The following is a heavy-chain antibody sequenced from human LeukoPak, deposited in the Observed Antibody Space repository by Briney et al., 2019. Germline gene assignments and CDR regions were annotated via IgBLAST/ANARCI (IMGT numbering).Heavy chain of an antibody. CDR3: AGGGSYYLHLQHFDY. CDR1: GFTFSSYA. J-gene: IGHJ4*02. V-gene: IGHV3-23*01. CDR2: ISGSGGST. D-gene: IGHD1-26*01. Sequence: PGGSLRLSCAASGFTFSSYAMSWVRQAPGKGLEWVSAISGSGGSTYYADSVEGRFTISRDNSKNTLYLQMNSLRAEDTAVYYCAGGGSYYLHLQHFDYWGQGTLVTVSS.